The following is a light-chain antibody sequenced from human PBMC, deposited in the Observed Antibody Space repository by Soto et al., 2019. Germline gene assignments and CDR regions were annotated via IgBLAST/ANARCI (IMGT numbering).Light chain of an antibody. Sequence: EVVLTQSPATLSLSPGERATLSFRASQSVSSYLAWYQQKPGQAPRLLIYDASNRATGIPARFSGSGSGTDFTLTISSLEPEDFAVYYCQQRSNWPPWTFGQGTKVAIK. V-gene: IGKV3-11*01. CDR3: QQRSNWPPWT. CDR2: DAS. J-gene: IGKJ1*01. CDR1: QSVSSY.